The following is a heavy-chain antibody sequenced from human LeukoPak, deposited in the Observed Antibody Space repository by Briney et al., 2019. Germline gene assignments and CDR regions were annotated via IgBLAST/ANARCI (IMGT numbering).Heavy chain of an antibody. V-gene: IGHV1-46*03. CDR1: GYTFTSYY. J-gene: IGHJ3*02. CDR2: INPSGGST. Sequence: ASVKVSCKASGYTFTSYYMHWVRQAPGQGLEWMGIINPSGGSTSYAQKFQGRVTMTRDMSTSTVYMELSSLRSEDTAVYYCTYYDSSGNNAFDIWGQGTMVTVSS. CDR3: TYYDSSGNNAFDI. D-gene: IGHD3-22*01.